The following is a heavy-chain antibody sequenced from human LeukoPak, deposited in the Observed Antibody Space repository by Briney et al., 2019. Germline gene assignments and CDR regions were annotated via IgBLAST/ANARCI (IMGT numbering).Heavy chain of an antibody. CDR3: AREPRYCSSTSCYNYFDY. D-gene: IGHD2-2*02. Sequence: SETLSLTCTVSGGSISSYYWNWIRQPPGKGLVWIGDIYYSGSTNYNYNPSLKSRVTISLDTSKNQFSLKLSSVTAADTAVYYCAREPRYCSSTSCYNYFDYWGQGTLVTVSS. CDR2: IYYSGSTNY. CDR1: GGSISSYY. V-gene: IGHV4-59*01. J-gene: IGHJ4*02.